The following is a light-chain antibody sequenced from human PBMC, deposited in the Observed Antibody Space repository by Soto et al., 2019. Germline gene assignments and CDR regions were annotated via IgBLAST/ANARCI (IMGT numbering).Light chain of an antibody. Sequence: DIQMNQSPSSLSASVGDRVTITCQARQDISNYLDWYQQKPGKAPKLLIYDASNLETGVPSRFSGIGSGTDFTFTISSLQPEDIATYYCQQYVNLPLTFGGGTKVEIK. V-gene: IGKV1-33*01. CDR1: QDISNY. J-gene: IGKJ4*01. CDR2: DAS. CDR3: QQYVNLPLT.